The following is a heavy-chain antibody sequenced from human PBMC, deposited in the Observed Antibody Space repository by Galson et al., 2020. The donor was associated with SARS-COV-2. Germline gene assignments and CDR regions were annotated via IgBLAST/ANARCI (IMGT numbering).Heavy chain of an antibody. D-gene: IGHD3-3*01. V-gene: IGHV4-30-4*01. J-gene: IGHJ6*02. CDR1: GGSISSGDYY. Sequence: SQTLSLTCTVSGGSISSGDYYWSWIRQPPGKGLEWIGYIYYSGSTYYNPSLKSRVTISVDTSKNQFSLKLSSVTAADTAVYYCARDSYYDFWSPPPFYGMDVWGQGTTVTVS. CDR3: ARDSYYDFWSPPPFYGMDV. CDR2: IYYSGST.